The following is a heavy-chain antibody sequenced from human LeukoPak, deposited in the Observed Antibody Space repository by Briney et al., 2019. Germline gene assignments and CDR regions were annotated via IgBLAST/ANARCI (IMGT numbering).Heavy chain of an antibody. CDR3: ARENGRGVISPYYDL. Sequence: ETLSLTCTVSGGSISSSSYYWGWIRQPPGKGPEWVSVLYTTGRTEYAGSVKGRFTVSRDSPKNTLFLQMNSLRAEDTAVYYCARENGRGVISPYYDLWGQGTLVTVTS. CDR2: LYTTGRT. D-gene: IGHD3-10*01. CDR1: GGSISSSSYY. V-gene: IGHV3-66*01. J-gene: IGHJ4*02.